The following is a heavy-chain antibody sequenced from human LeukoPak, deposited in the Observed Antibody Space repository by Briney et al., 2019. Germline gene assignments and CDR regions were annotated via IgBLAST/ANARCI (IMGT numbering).Heavy chain of an antibody. J-gene: IGHJ4*02. CDR1: GFTFDSNY. V-gene: IGHV3-53*01. CDR3: AKVRGNLRANYFDY. CDR2: IYTGGNT. Sequence: GGSLRLSCAASGFTFDSNYLSWVRQAPGKGLEWVSTIYTGGNTYYAASVKGRFTISRDFSKNTVFLHMNSLRAEDTAMYYCAKVRGNLRANYFDYWGQGTLVTVSS. D-gene: IGHD1-14*01.